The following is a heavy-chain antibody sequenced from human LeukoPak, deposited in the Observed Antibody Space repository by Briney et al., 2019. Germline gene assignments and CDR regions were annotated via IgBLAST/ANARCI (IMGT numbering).Heavy chain of an antibody. V-gene: IGHV4-59*12. CDR1: GGSISTYY. D-gene: IGHD1-1*01. CDR2: IDYSAST. J-gene: IGHJ3*02. CDR3: AREPHPRGLEIGAFDI. Sequence: SETLSLTCTVSGGSISTYYWSWIRQPPGKGLEWIAYIDYSASTNYNPSLKSRVTVSVDTSKNQFSLKLTSVTAADTAVYYCAREPHPRGLEIGAFDIWGQGTMVTVSS.